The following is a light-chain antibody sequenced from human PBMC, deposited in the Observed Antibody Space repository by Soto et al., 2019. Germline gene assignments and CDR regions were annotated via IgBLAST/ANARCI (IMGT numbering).Light chain of an antibody. Sequence: QSALTQPASVSGSPGQSITISCTGTSSDVGGYNYVSWYQQHPGKAPKLMIYEVSNRPSGIPDRFSGSKSGTSATLDITGLQTGDEADYYCATWDSSLTGEVFGGGTKLTVL. CDR1: SSDVGGYNY. J-gene: IGLJ2*01. CDR3: ATWDSSLTGEV. CDR2: EVS. V-gene: IGLV2-14*01.